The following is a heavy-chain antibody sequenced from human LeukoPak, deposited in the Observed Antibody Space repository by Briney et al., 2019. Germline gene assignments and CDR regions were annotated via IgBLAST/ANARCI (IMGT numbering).Heavy chain of an antibody. CDR3: ARDVPSYGSGSYYNAVLDY. CDR2: TYYRSKWYN. J-gene: IGHJ4*02. V-gene: IGHV6-1*01. D-gene: IGHD3-10*01. CDR1: GDSVSSNSAG. Sequence: SQTLSLTCAISGDSVSSNSAGWNWIRQSPSRGLEWLGRTYYRSKWYNDYAVSVKSRITINPDTSKNQFSLQLNSVTPEDTAVYYCARDVPSYGSGSYYNAVLDYWGQGTLVTVSS.